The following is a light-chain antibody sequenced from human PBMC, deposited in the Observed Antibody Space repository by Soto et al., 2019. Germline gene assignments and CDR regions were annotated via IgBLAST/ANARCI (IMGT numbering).Light chain of an antibody. V-gene: IGLV2-23*02. CDR2: EVS. CDR3: CSYAGSTTPVV. J-gene: IGLJ2*01. Sequence: QPVLTQPASVSGSPGQSITISCTGSSSDVGKYKFVSWYQQHPGKAPKVMLYEVSKRPSGVSDRFSGSKSGNTASLTISGLQAEDEADYYCCSYAGSTTPVVFGGGTQLTVL. CDR1: SSDVGKYKF.